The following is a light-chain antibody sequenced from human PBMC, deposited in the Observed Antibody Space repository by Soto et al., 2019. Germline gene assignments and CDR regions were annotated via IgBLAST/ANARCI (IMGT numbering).Light chain of an antibody. Sequence: IVLTQSPCTLSLSPGERVTLSCRASQSVTTRLAWYQHKPGQAPRLLMSGASSRASGVPVRFSGSGSGTDFTLTISSLEPEDFAVYYCQQRSNWPPITFGQGTRLEIK. CDR1: QSVTTR. V-gene: IGKV3-11*01. J-gene: IGKJ5*01. CDR2: GAS. CDR3: QQRSNWPPIT.